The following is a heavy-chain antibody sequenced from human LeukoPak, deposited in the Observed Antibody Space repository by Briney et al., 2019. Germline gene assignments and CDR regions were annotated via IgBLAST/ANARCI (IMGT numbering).Heavy chain of an antibody. Sequence: SETLSLTCAVSGCSISSGYYWGWIRQPPAKGLEWIGTIYHSGSTYYNPSLKSRVTISVDTSKNQFSLKLRSVTAADTAVYYCAVGYCSSTSCYREYFQHWGQGTLVTVSS. CDR1: GCSISSGYY. CDR3: AVGYCSSTSCYREYFQH. J-gene: IGHJ1*01. D-gene: IGHD2-2*02. CDR2: IYHSGST. V-gene: IGHV4-38-2*01.